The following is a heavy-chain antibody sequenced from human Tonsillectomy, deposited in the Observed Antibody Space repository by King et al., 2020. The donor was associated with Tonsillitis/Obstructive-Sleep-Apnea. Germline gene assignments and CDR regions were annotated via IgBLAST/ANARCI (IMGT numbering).Heavy chain of an antibody. CDR1: GDSVSSGKYY. J-gene: IGHJ6*01. CDR2: MYYGGSA. Sequence: QLQESGPGLVKPSETLSLTCSVSGDSVSSGKYYWSWVRQPPQKGLQWIGHMYYGGSAKFIPSLKSRVSISLATSKNQFSLRLSSVTTADTAVYYCARDPGGTSCFGNYYDAMDVWGQGTTVIVSS. CDR3: ARDPGGTSCFGNYYDAMDV. D-gene: IGHD2-2*01. V-gene: IGHV4-61*01.